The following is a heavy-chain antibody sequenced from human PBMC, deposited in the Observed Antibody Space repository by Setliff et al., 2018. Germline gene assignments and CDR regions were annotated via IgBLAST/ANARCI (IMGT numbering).Heavy chain of an antibody. V-gene: IGHV2-5*02. CDR1: GLSLNTRGVG. CDR2: IFWDDDK. CDR3: ARRRGGTYGFDYFDS. Sequence: SGPTLVNPTQPLTLTCTLSGLSLNTRGVGVGWIRQPPGKALEWLALIFWDDDKRYSPYLKSRLTISKDSSKNQVVLTMTNMDPVDTATYYCARRRGGTYGFDYFDSWGQGTLVTVSS. J-gene: IGHJ4*02. D-gene: IGHD1-26*01.